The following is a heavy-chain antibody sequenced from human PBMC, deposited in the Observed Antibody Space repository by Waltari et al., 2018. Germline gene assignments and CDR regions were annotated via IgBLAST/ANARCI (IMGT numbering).Heavy chain of an antibody. J-gene: IGHJ4*02. D-gene: IGHD3-10*01. Sequence: ELQLVESGGDLVQPGGSLRLSCAASGLSFPTYTMDWVRQAPGKGLEWVSSITGSGSTKFYGDAVKGRFTISRDNAKNSLYLQMDSLRVEDTAIYYCAREDYYGSGSVDYWGQGTLVTVSS. CDR1: GLSFPTYT. CDR3: AREDYYGSGSVDY. V-gene: IGHV3-48*04. CDR2: ITGSGSTK.